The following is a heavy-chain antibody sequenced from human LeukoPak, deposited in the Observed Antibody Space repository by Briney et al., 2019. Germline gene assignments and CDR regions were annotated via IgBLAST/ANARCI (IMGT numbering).Heavy chain of an antibody. D-gene: IGHD6-19*01. J-gene: IGHJ4*02. Sequence: GGSLRLSCAASGFTFSSYTMNWVRQAPGKGLEWISYISSSSSTIYYADSVKGRFTISRDNAKNSLYLQMNSLRDEDTAVYYWATNGYSSGCLGYWGQGTLVTVS. V-gene: IGHV3-48*02. CDR3: ATNGYSSGCLGY. CDR1: GFTFSSYT. CDR2: ISSSSSTI.